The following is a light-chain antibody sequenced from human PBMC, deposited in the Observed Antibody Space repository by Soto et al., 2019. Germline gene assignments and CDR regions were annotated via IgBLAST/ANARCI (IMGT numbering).Light chain of an antibody. CDR2: DVS. J-gene: IGKJ1*01. V-gene: IGKV3-11*01. Sequence: EIVMTHSPVTLSLSPWERATLSCRASQNISSYLIWYQQKPGQAPRLLMYDVSNRATGIPARFSGSGSGTDFTLTISSLEPEDLAVYYCQQRSNWPRTFGQGTKVDIK. CDR3: QQRSNWPRT. CDR1: QNISSY.